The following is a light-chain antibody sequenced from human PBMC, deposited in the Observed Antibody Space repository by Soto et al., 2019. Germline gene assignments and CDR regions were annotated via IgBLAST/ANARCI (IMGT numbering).Light chain of an antibody. Sequence: DIQLTQSPSFLSASVGDRVTITCRASQGIASHLAWYQQTPGKAPKFLIYAGSTLESGVPSRLSGSGFWTEFTLTISSLQPEDFATYYCQQVNTFPHTFGQGTKLEIK. CDR2: AGS. CDR1: QGIASH. J-gene: IGKJ2*01. CDR3: QQVNTFPHT. V-gene: IGKV1-9*01.